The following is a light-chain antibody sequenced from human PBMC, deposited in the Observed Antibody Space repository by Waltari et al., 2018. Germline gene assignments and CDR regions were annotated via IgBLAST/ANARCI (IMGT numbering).Light chain of an antibody. Sequence: HSALTQPASVSGXPGQSITISCTGTRSDVGGYDFVSWYRQHPEKAPNLIIFDFTERPSVIAACFSVSKSGNTASLTISGLXSDDEADYYCASYTSSSNYVFGSGTTVTV. CDR3: ASYTSSSNYV. J-gene: IGLJ1*01. CDR1: RSDVGGYDF. CDR2: DFT. V-gene: IGLV2-14*03.